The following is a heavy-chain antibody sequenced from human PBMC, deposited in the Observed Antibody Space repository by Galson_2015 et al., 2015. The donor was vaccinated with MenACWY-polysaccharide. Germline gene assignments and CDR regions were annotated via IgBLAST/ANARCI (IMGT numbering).Heavy chain of an antibody. CDR1: GLTFSGTW. D-gene: IGHD1-26*01. Sequence: SLRLSCAASGLTFSGTWMNWVRQAPGKGLEWVGRIRSNADGGTADYATPVKGRFTISRDDSKNTLCLQMNSPTTDDTAVYYCSTDLRWELQYDYWGQGTLVTVSS. V-gene: IGHV3-15*01. J-gene: IGHJ4*02. CDR3: STDLRWELQYDY. CDR2: IRSNADGGTA.